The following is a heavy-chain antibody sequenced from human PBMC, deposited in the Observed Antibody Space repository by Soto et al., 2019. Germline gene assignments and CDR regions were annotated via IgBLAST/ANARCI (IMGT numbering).Heavy chain of an antibody. CDR1: GGTFSSYA. CDR3: ARGFCSSTSCYDNYGMDV. Sequence: SVKVSCKASGGTFSSYAIGWVRQAPGQGLEWMGGIIPIFGTANYAQKFQGRVTITADKSTSTAYMELSSLRSEDTAVYYCARGFCSSTSCYDNYGMDVWGQGTTVTVSS. V-gene: IGHV1-69*06. J-gene: IGHJ6*02. CDR2: IIPIFGTA. D-gene: IGHD2-2*01.